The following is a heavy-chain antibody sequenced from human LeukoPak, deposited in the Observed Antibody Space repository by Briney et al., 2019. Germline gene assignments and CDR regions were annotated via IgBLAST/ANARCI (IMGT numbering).Heavy chain of an antibody. D-gene: IGHD3-3*02. V-gene: IGHV4-59*01. CDR3: ARSSTGSYFDY. Sequence: AGTLSLTCTVSGGSMSRYYWSWIRQPPGKGLEWIGYMNYSGSTKYNPSLKSRVTISVDTSKNQFSLKLSSVTAADTAVYYCARSSTGSYFDYWGQGTLVTVS. CDR2: MNYSGST. CDR1: GGSMSRYY. J-gene: IGHJ4*02.